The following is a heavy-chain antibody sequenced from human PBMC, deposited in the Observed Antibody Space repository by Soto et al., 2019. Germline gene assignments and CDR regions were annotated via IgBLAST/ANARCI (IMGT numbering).Heavy chain of an antibody. D-gene: IGHD2-15*01. CDR1: GGSISSSNW. V-gene: IGHV4-4*02. CDR2: IYHSGST. CDR3: ASGGYCSGGSCYSDYYGMDV. Sequence: PSETLSLTCAVSGGSISSSNWWSWVRQPPGKGLEWNGEIYHSGSTNYNPSLKSRVTISVDKSKDQFSLKLSTVTAADTDVYYCASGGYCSGGSCYSDYYGMDVWGQGTTVTVSS. J-gene: IGHJ6*02.